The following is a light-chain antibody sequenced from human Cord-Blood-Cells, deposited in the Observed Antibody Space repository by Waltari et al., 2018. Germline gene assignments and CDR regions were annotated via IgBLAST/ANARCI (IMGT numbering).Light chain of an antibody. V-gene: IGLV2-14*01. Sequence: QSALTQPASVSGSPGQSITIPCTGTSSDVGGSNYFSWYQQHPRKAPKLMIYDVSKRPSGVSNRFSGSKSGNTASLTISGLQAEDEADYYCSSYTSSSTWVFGGGTKLTVL. CDR1: SSDVGGSNY. CDR3: SSYTSSSTWV. J-gene: IGLJ3*02. CDR2: DVS.